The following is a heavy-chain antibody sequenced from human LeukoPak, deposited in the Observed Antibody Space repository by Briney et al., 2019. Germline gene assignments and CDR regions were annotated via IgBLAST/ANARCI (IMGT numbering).Heavy chain of an antibody. V-gene: IGHV4-39*01. D-gene: IGHD6-6*01. Sequence: SETLSLTCTVSGGSISSSSYYWGWIRQPPGKGLEWIGSIYYSGSTYYNPSLKSRVTISVDTSENQFSLKLSSVTAADTAVYYCARHGPESSSYGYWGQGTLVTVSS. CDR1: GGSISSSSYY. CDR2: IYYSGST. J-gene: IGHJ4*02. CDR3: ARHGPESSSYGY.